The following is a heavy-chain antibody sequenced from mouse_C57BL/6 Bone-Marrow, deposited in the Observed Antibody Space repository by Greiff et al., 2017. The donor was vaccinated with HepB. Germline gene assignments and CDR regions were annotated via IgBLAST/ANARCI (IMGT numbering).Heavy chain of an antibody. CDR3: ARHPYFDC. CDR2: ISGGGGNT. Sequence: EVQVVESGGGLVKPGGSLKLSCAASGFTFSSYTMSWVRQTPENRLEWVATISGGGGNTYYPDSVKGRFTISRDNAKNTLYLQMSSLRSEDTALYDCARHPYFDCRGQGTTLAVTS. V-gene: IGHV5-9*01. J-gene: IGHJ2*01. CDR1: GFTFSSYT.